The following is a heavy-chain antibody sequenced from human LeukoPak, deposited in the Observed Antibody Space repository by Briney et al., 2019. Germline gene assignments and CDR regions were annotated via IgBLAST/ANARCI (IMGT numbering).Heavy chain of an antibody. CDR2: IYYSGST. D-gene: IGHD3-22*01. V-gene: IGHV4-39*01. CDR1: GGSISSSTYY. J-gene: IGHJ4*02. Sequence: SETLSLTCTVSGGSISSSTYYWGWIRQPPGKGLEWIGSIYYSGSTYYNPSLKSRVTISVDTSKNQFSLELSSVTAADTAVYNCARRVYYDSPFDYWGQGTLVTVSS. CDR3: ARRVYYDSPFDY.